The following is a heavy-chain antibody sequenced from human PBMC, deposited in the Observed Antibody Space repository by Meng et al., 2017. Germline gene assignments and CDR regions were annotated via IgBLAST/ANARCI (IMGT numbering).Heavy chain of an antibody. CDR3: ARSGPYYYYYGMDV. V-gene: IGHV1-69*05. Sequence: SVKVSCKASGGTFSSYAISWVRQAPGQGLEWMGGIIPIFGTANYAQKFQGRVTITTDESMSTAYMELSSLRSEDTAVYYCARSGPYYYYYGMDVWGQGTTVTVSS. CDR1: GGTFSSYA. D-gene: IGHD3-10*01. CDR2: IIPIFGTA. J-gene: IGHJ6*02.